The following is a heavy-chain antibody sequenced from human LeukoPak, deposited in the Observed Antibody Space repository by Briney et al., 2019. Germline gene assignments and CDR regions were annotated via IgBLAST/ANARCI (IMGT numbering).Heavy chain of an antibody. J-gene: IGHJ3*02. CDR3: ARVGIAAAGTPFGAFDI. D-gene: IGHD6-13*01. CDR2: ISYDGSNK. CDR1: GFTFSSYG. Sequence: PGGSLRLSCAASGFTFSSYGMHWVRQAPGKGLEWVAVISYDGSNKYYADSVKGRFTISRDNSKNTLYLQMNSLRVEDTAVYYCARVGIAAAGTPFGAFDIWGQGTMVTVSS. V-gene: IGHV3-30*03.